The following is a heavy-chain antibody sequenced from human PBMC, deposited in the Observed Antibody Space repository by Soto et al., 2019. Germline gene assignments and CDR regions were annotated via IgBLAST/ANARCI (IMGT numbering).Heavy chain of an antibody. CDR3: AKFVVRGVPDYYYYYGMDV. J-gene: IGHJ6*02. V-gene: IGHV3-23*01. Sequence: PGGSLRLSCAASGFTFSSYAMSWVRQAPGKGLEWVSAISGSGGSTYYADSVKGRFTISRDNSKNTLYLQMNSLRAEYTAVYYCAKFVVRGVPDYYYYYGMDVWGQGTTVTVSS. CDR2: ISGSGGST. D-gene: IGHD3-10*01. CDR1: GFTFSSYA.